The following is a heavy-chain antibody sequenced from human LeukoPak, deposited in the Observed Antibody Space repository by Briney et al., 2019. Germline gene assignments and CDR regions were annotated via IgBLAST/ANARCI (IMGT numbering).Heavy chain of an antibody. CDR2: IYYSGST. CDR3: ARDQYSSGWNIDY. V-gene: IGHV4-59*01. Sequence: SETLSLTCSVSGGPISSYYWSWIRQPPGKGLEWIGYIYYSGSTNYNPSLKSRVTISVDTSKNQFSLKLSSVIAADTAVYYCARDQYSSGWNIDYWGQGTLVTVSS. CDR1: GGPISSYY. J-gene: IGHJ4*02. D-gene: IGHD6-19*01.